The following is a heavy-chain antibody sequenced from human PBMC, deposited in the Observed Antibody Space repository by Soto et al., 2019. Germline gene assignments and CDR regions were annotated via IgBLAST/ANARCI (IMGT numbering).Heavy chain of an antibody. CDR3: ARDRRPYYYDSSGYHRTYGMDV. CDR1: GGSIGSGGYY. Sequence: TLSLTCTVSGGSIGSGGYYWSWIRQHPGKGLEWIGYIYYSGSTYYNPSLKSRVTISVDTSKNQFSLKLSSVTAADTAVYYCARDRRPYYYDSSGYHRTYGMDVWGQRTTVTVSS. J-gene: IGHJ6*02. CDR2: IYYSGST. V-gene: IGHV4-31*03. D-gene: IGHD3-22*01.